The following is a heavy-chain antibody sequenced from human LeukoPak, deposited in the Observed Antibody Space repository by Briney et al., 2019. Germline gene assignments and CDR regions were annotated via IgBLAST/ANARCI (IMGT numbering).Heavy chain of an antibody. CDR3: ATNSGSYLSLYDY. CDR2: INAGNGNT. D-gene: IGHD1-26*01. J-gene: IGHJ4*02. Sequence: ASVKVSCKASGYTFTSYAMHWVRQAPGQRLEWMGWINAGNGNTKYSQKFQGRVTITRDTSASTAYMELSSLRSEDTAVYYCATNSGSYLSLYDYWGQGTLVTVSS. V-gene: IGHV1-3*01. CDR1: GYTFTSYA.